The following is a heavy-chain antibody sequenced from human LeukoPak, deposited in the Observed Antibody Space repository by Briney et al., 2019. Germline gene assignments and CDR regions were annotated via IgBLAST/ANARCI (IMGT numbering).Heavy chain of an antibody. D-gene: IGHD3-16*01. Sequence: SETLSLTCTVSGGSISSYYWSWIRQPAGKGLEWIGRIYTSGSTDYNPSLKSRVTMSSDTSKNQFSLRLSSLTAADTAIYYCARRLRGQLDAFDIWGQGTVVVVSS. J-gene: IGHJ3*02. CDR1: GGSISSYY. CDR3: ARRLRGQLDAFDI. V-gene: IGHV4-4*07. CDR2: IYTSGST.